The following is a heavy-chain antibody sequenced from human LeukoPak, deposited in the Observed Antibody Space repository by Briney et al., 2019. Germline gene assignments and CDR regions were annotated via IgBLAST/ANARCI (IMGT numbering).Heavy chain of an antibody. Sequence: SETLSLTCTVSGGSISSYYWSWIRQPPGKGLEWIGYIYYSGSTNYNPSLKSRVTISVDTSKNQFSLKLSSVTAADTAVYYCARERDGYDSSGYAFDYWGQGTLVTVSS. D-gene: IGHD3-22*01. V-gene: IGHV4-59*12. J-gene: IGHJ4*02. CDR1: GGSISSYY. CDR3: ARERDGYDSSGYAFDY. CDR2: IYYSGST.